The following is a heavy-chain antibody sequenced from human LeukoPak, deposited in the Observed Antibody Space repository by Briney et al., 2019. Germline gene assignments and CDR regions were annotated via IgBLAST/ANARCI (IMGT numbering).Heavy chain of an antibody. CDR1: GYSISSGYY. CDR3: ARVRIVAPYYFDY. V-gene: IGHV4-38-2*02. Sequence: SETLSLTCTVSGYSISSGYYWGWIRQPPGKGLEWIGNIYPTGSTYYNPSLKSRVTISVDTSKNQFSLKLSSVTAADTAVYYCARVRIVAPYYFDYWGQGTLVTVSS. J-gene: IGHJ4*02. D-gene: IGHD5-12*01. CDR2: IYPTGST.